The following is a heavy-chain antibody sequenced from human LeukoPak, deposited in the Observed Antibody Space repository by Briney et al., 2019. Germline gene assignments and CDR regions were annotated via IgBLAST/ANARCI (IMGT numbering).Heavy chain of an antibody. D-gene: IGHD5-12*01. Sequence: SETLSLTCTVSGGSISSYYWSWIRQPPGKGLEWIGYIYYSGSTNYNPSLKSRVTISVDTSKNQFSLKLSSVTAADAAVYYCARGHSGYDYIENLWFDPWGQGTLVTVSS. V-gene: IGHV4-59*08. CDR1: GGSISSYY. J-gene: IGHJ5*02. CDR3: ARGHSGYDYIENLWFDP. CDR2: IYYSGST.